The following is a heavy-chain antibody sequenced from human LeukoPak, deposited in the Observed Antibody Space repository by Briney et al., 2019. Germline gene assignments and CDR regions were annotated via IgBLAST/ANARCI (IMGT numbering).Heavy chain of an antibody. Sequence: SETLSLTCAVYGGSFSGYYWSWIRQPPGKGLEWIGEINHSGSTNYNPSLKSRVTISVDTSKNQFSLKLSSVTAADTAVYYCARLTYYYDSSGYSYYFDYWGQGTLVTVSS. V-gene: IGHV4-34*01. CDR2: INHSGST. CDR1: GGSFSGYY. J-gene: IGHJ4*02. CDR3: ARLTYYYDSSGYSYYFDY. D-gene: IGHD3-22*01.